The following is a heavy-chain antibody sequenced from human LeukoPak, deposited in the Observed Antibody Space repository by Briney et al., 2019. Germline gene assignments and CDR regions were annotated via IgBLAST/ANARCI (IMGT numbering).Heavy chain of an antibody. CDR2: ISGSGGST. D-gene: IGHD3-22*01. CDR1: GFTFSSYA. CDR3: ARVRITMIVVGHFDY. V-gene: IGHV3-23*01. Sequence: GRSLRLSCAASGFTFSSYAMSWVRQAPGKGLEWASAISGSGGSTYYADSVKGRFTISRDNSKNTLYLQMNSLRAEDTAVYYCARVRITMIVVGHFDYWGQGTLVTVSS. J-gene: IGHJ4*02.